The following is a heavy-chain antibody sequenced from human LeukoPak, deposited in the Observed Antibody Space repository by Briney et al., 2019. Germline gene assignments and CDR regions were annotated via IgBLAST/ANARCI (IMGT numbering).Heavy chain of an antibody. CDR3: AKFEFPTVVTPSSDFDY. Sequence: PGGSLRLSCAASGFTFSSYAMSWVRQAPGKGLEWVSAISGSGGSTYYADSVKGRFTISRGNSKNTLYLQMNSLRAEDTAVYYCAKFEFPTVVTPSSDFDYWGQGTLVTVSS. CDR1: GFTFSSYA. D-gene: IGHD4-23*01. V-gene: IGHV3-23*01. CDR2: ISGSGGST. J-gene: IGHJ4*02.